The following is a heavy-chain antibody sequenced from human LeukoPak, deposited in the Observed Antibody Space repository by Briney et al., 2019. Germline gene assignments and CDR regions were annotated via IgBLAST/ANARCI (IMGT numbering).Heavy chain of an antibody. CDR1: GFTVSSIY. CDR3: ARASTIGAAGLFDF. J-gene: IGHJ4*02. Sequence: PGGSLRLSCAASGFTVSSIYMNWVRQAPGKGLEWVSVIYSGGTTYYADSVKGRFTISRDNSKNTLYLQMNRLRVEDKAVYFCARASTIGAAGLFDFWGQGTLVTVSS. D-gene: IGHD6-13*01. CDR2: IYSGGTT. V-gene: IGHV3-53*01.